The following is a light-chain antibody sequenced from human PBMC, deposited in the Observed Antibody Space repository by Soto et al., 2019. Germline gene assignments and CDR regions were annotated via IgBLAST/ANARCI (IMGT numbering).Light chain of an antibody. Sequence: QSVLTQPRSVSGSPGQSVTISCTGTSSDVGGYNYVSWYQQHPGKAPKLMIYDVSKRPSAVPDRFSGSKSGSTASLTISGLQAEDDADYSSCSYALTYGAFGTGTKVTVL. CDR2: DVS. CDR1: SSDVGGYNY. V-gene: IGLV2-11*01. J-gene: IGLJ1*01. CDR3: CSYALTYGA.